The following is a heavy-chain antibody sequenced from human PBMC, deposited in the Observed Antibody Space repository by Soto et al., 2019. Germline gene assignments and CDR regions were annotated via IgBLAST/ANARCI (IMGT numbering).Heavy chain of an antibody. CDR1: GYTFTGYY. V-gene: IGHV1-2*02. Sequence: ASVKFSCKASGYTFTGYYMHWVRQAPGQGLEWMGWINPNSGGTNYAQKFQGRVTMTRDTSISTAYMELSRLRSDDTAVYYCARGARYCTNGVCSPHFYYYYGMDVWGQGTTVTVSS. D-gene: IGHD2-8*01. CDR2: INPNSGGT. J-gene: IGHJ6*02. CDR3: ARGARYCTNGVCSPHFYYYYGMDV.